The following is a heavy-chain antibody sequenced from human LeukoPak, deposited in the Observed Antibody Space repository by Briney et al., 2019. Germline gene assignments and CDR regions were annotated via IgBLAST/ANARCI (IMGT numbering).Heavy chain of an antibody. CDR2: ISSSSSYI. J-gene: IGHJ4*02. Sequence: GGSLRLSCAASGFTFSSYSMNWVRQTPGKGLEWVSSISSSSSYIYYADSVKGRFTISRDNAKNSLYMRMNSLRAEGTAVYYCARGYQAFDYWGQGTLVTVPS. V-gene: IGHV3-21*01. D-gene: IGHD2-15*01. CDR3: ARGYQAFDY. CDR1: GFTFSSYS.